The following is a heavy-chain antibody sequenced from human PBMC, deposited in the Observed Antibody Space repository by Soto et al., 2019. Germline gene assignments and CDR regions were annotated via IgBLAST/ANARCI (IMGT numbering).Heavy chain of an antibody. CDR3: AKGGQLWFFDY. D-gene: IGHD5-18*01. CDR2: ITGSGSST. V-gene: IGHV3-23*01. CDR1: GFTFSNYA. J-gene: IGHJ4*02. Sequence: PGGSLRLSCVASGFTFSNYAMSWVRQPPGEGLEWVSAITGSGSSTYYADSVKGRFTISRDNSKNTLYLQMNSLRAEDTAVYYCAKGGQLWFFDYWGQGTLVTVSS.